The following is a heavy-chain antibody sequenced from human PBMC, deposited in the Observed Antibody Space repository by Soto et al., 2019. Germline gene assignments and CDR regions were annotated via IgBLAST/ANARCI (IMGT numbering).Heavy chain of an antibody. J-gene: IGHJ4*02. CDR2: LSHDGGNT. CDR3: AKQTGTWVDSAIDF. V-gene: IGHV3-23*01. D-gene: IGHD3-9*01. CDR1: DFSFTSYA. Sequence: EVEMLASGGGVVQPGESLRLSCVAPDFSFTSYAMTWVRLAPGKGLQWVAALSHDGGNTYYRDSVRGRFTISRDNSKNTLYLQMNSLKGEDTAICYCAKQTGTWVDSAIDFWGLGTQVTVSS.